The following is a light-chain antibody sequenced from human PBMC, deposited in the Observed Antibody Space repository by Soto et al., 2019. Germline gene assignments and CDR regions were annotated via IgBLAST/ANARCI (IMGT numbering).Light chain of an antibody. J-gene: IGLJ1*01. V-gene: IGLV2-8*01. Sequence: QSALTQPPSASGSLGQSVTLSCTGTNHDVGSNNFVSWYQQHPGKAPKLIIYEVNNRPSGVSDRFSGSKSDTTAYLTISGLQAEDEADYYCSSYSDSDTKVFGTGTKVTVL. CDR1: NHDVGSNNF. CDR2: EVN. CDR3: SSYSDSDTKV.